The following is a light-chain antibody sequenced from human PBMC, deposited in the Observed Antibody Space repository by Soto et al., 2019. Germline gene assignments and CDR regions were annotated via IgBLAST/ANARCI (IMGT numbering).Light chain of an antibody. CDR1: ESVRRN. Sequence: DIVMTPSPGTLSLPPGDGATLSCRASESVRRNLAWYQQKPGQAPRLLIHGASSRATGIPDRFSGSGSGTDFTLTINRLEPEDFAVYYCQQYGDLPWTFGQGTKVDIK. J-gene: IGKJ1*01. CDR2: GAS. V-gene: IGKV3-20*01. CDR3: QQYGDLPWT.